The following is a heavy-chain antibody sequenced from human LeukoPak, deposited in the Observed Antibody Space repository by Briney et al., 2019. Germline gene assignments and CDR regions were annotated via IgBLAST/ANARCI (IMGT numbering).Heavy chain of an antibody. D-gene: IGHD5-12*01. J-gene: IGHJ4*02. CDR3: ASRGYSGYDPDY. V-gene: IGHV1-24*01. Sequence: ASVEVSCKVSGYTLTELSMHWVRQAPGKGLEWMGGFDPEDGETIYAQKFQGRVTMTEDTSTDTAYMELSSLRSEDTAVYYCASRGYSGYDPDYWGQGTLVTVSS. CDR2: FDPEDGET. CDR1: GYTLTELS.